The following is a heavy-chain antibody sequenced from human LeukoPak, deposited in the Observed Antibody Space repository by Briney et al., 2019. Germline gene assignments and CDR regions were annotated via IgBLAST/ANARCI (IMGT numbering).Heavy chain of an antibody. CDR1: GFTFSSYA. D-gene: IGHD6-13*01. Sequence: GGSLRLSCAASGFTFSSYAMTWVRQAPGKGLEWVSAITGGGSTYYTDSVKGRFIISRDNSKNTLYLQMNSLRVDDTAVYYCATTGYSSRNYWGQGTLVTVSS. CDR3: ATTGYSSRNY. V-gene: IGHV3-23*01. J-gene: IGHJ4*02. CDR2: ITGGGST.